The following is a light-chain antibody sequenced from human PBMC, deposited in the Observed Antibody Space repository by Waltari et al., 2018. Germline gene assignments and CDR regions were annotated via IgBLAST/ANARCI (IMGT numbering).Light chain of an antibody. Sequence: PEKGPRYWLNVNVDGSHNKGVGIPDRVSGSSSGAERYLTISSLQSEDEADYYCQTGGHGTWVFGGGTRLTVL. CDR2: VNVDGSH. V-gene: IGLV4-69*01. J-gene: IGLJ3*02. CDR3: QTGGHGTWV.